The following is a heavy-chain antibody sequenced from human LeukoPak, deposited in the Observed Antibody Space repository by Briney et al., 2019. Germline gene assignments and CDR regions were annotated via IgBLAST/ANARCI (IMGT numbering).Heavy chain of an antibody. J-gene: IGHJ5*02. CDR3: ARLGYYYDINWFDP. CDR2: IYTSGST. Sequence: SETLSLTCTVSGGSISSYYWNWIRQPAGKGLEWIGRIYTSGSTNYNPSLKSRVTMSVDTSKNQFSLKLSSVTAADTAVYYCARLGYYYDINWFDPWGQGTLVTVSS. CDR1: GGSISSYY. D-gene: IGHD3-22*01. V-gene: IGHV4-4*07.